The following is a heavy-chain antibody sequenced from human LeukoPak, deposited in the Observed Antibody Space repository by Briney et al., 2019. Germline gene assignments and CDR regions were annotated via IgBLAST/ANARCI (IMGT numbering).Heavy chain of an antibody. D-gene: IGHD4-23*01. CDR2: ISGSGGST. Sequence: GGSLRLSCAASGFTFSSYAMSWVRQAPGKGLEWVSTISGSGGSTYYADSVKGRFTISSDNSKNTLYLQMNSLRAEDTAIYCCAKDTGNSNYWGQGTLVTVSS. V-gene: IGHV3-23*01. J-gene: IGHJ4*02. CDR1: GFTFSSYA. CDR3: AKDTGNSNY.